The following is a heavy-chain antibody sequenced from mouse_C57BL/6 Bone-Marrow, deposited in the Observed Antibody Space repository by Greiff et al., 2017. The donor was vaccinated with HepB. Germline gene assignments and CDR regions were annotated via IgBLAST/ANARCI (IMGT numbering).Heavy chain of an antibody. V-gene: IGHV1-64*01. J-gene: IGHJ3*01. CDR3: ARSNYSNWFAY. D-gene: IGHD2-5*01. Sequence: QVQLQQPGAELVKPGASVKLSCKASGYTFTSYWMHWVKQRPGQGLEWIGMIHPNSGSTNYNEKFKSKATLTVEKSSSTADMQLSSLTSEDSAVYYCARSNYSNWFAYWGQGTLVTVSA. CDR2: IHPNSGST. CDR1: GYTFTSYW.